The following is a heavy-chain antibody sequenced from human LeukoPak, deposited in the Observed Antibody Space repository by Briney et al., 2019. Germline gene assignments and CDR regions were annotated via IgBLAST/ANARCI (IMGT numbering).Heavy chain of an antibody. D-gene: IGHD3-10*01. CDR2: ISPRSGDT. CDR1: GYSFTDYY. V-gene: IGHV1-2*02. CDR3: ARGRDIHGRSDTNLDDH. J-gene: IGHJ4*02. Sequence: ASVTVSCKASGYSFTDYYMHWVRQAPGQGLEGMGWISPRSGDTSYAQKFQGRVTMTRDTSINTVDMDLSGLTSDGTAVFYCARGRDIHGRSDTNLDDHWAQGPLLTVST.